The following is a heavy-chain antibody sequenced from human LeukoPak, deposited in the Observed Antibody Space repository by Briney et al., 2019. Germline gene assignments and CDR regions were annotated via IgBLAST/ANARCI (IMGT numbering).Heavy chain of an antibody. CDR1: RFTFSSYS. Sequence: GGSLRLSCAASRFTFSSYSMNWVRQAPGKGLEWVSSISSSSSYIYYADSVKGRFTISRDNAKNSLYLQMNSLRAEDTAVYYCARDFRFNIDYWGQGTLVTVSS. CDR3: ARDFRFNIDY. D-gene: IGHD2/OR15-2a*01. J-gene: IGHJ4*02. V-gene: IGHV3-21*01. CDR2: ISSSSSYI.